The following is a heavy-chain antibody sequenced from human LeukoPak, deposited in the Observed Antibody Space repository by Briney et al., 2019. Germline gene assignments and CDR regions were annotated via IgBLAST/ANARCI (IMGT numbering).Heavy chain of an antibody. J-gene: IGHJ3*02. CDR2: ISGDGGSA. D-gene: IGHD3-3*01. CDR1: GFTFSSFA. Sequence: GGSLRLSCAASGFTFSSFAMSWVRQAPGKGLEWVSAISGDGGSAYHADSVTGRFTMSRDNYKNTLYLQMNSLRAEDTAVYYCAQRSADAFDIWGQGTMVTVSS. CDR3: AQRSADAFDI. V-gene: IGHV3-23*01.